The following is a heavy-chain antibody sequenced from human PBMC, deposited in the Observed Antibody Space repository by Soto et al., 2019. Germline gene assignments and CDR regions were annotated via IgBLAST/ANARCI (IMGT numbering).Heavy chain of an antibody. J-gene: IGHJ4*02. CDR3: AREPIGGVAGNDY. D-gene: IGHD6-19*01. CDR2: IYYSGST. Sequence: PSETLSLTCTVSGGSISSYYWSWIRQPPGKGLEWIGYIYYSGSTNYNPSLKSRVTISVDTSKNQFSLKLSSVTAADTAVYYCAREPIGGVAGNDYWGQGTLVTVSS. CDR1: GGSISSYY. V-gene: IGHV4-59*01.